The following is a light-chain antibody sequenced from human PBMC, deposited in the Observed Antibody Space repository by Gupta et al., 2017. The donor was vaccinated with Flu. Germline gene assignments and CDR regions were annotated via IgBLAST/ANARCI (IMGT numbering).Light chain of an antibody. J-gene: IGLJ1*01. V-gene: IGLV2-11*01. CDR2: DVS. CDR1: SSDVGGYNY. Sequence: QSALTQPRSVSGSPGQSVTISCPGTSSDVGGYNYVSWYQQHPGKAPKLMIYDVSKRPSGVPDRFSGSKSGNTASLIISGLQAEDEADYYCCSYAGSYTLWVFGTGTKVTVL. CDR3: CSYAGSYTLWV.